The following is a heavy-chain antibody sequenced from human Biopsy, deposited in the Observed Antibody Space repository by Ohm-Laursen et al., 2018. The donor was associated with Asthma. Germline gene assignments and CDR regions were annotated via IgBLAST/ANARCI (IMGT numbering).Heavy chain of an antibody. CDR3: ARAQDYYDSRGYYRSFDY. V-gene: IGHV3-48*01. Sequence: SLRLSCAASGFTFSSYSMNWVRQAPGMGLEWVSYIRNSSSAIYYADPVKGRFTISRDNAKNSLYLQMNSLRAEDTAVYYCARAQDYYDSRGYYRSFDYWGQGTLVTVSS. CDR2: IRNSSSAI. J-gene: IGHJ4*02. CDR1: GFTFSSYS. D-gene: IGHD3-22*01.